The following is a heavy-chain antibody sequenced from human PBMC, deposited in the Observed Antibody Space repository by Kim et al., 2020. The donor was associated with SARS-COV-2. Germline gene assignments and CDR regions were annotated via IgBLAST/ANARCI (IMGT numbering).Heavy chain of an antibody. J-gene: IGHJ4*02. Sequence: RFTISRDNSKNTLYLQMNSLRAEDTAVYYCAKDQGYCSGGSCYHPSQTDYWGQGTLVTVSS. CDR3: AKDQGYCSGGSCYHPSQTDY. V-gene: IGHV3-23*01. D-gene: IGHD2-15*01.